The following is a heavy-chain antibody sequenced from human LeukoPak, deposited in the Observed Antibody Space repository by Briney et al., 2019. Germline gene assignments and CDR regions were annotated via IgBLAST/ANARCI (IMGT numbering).Heavy chain of an antibody. Sequence: GGTLRLSCAASGFTFSSYSMNWVRQAPGKGLEWVSSISSSSSYIYYADSVKGRFTISRDNAKNSLYLQMNSLRAEDTAVYYCARDRMEWLLVEAFDIWGQGTMVTVSS. CDR3: ARDRMEWLLVEAFDI. CDR1: GFTFSSYS. D-gene: IGHD5-12*01. J-gene: IGHJ3*02. V-gene: IGHV3-21*01. CDR2: ISSSSSYI.